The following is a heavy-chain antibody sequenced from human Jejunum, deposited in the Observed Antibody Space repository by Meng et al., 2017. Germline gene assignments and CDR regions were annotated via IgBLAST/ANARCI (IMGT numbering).Heavy chain of an antibody. CDR2: ISHSGST. Sequence: QVQLQRWGAVLLKPSEPLSLTCAVSGGSLKDFYWNWIRQPPGKGLEWIGEISHSGSTNYNPSLKSRVTISVDRSQNQLSLKLTSVSGTDTAVYFCARALGAYGNSGFAYWGQGALVTVSS. CDR3: ARALGAYGNSGFAY. V-gene: IGHV4-34*01. D-gene: IGHD4-23*01. J-gene: IGHJ4*02. CDR1: GGSLKDFY.